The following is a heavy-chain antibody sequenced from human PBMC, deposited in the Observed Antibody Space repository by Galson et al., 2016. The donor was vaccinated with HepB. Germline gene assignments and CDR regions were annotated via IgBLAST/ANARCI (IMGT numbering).Heavy chain of an antibody. CDR3: ATDLAARRNVMVVVVSGGFDS. V-gene: IGHV1-24*01. CDR2: FSPGDGET. J-gene: IGHJ4*02. Sequence: SVKVSCKVSGSTLNHLSIHWVRQAPGEGPEWMGGFSPGDGETIYAQKFQGGVTVTEDTSTETAYMELSNLRSEDTAVYFCATDLAARRNVMVVVVSGGFDSWGQGTPVTVSS. D-gene: IGHD2-21*01. CDR1: GSTLNHLS.